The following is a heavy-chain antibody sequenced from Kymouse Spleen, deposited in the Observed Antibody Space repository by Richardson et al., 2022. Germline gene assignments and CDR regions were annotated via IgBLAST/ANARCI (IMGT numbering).Heavy chain of an antibody. V-gene: IGHV4-34*01. CDR2: INHSGST. CDR1: GGSFSGYY. J-gene: IGHJ6*02. Sequence: QVQLQQWGAGLLKPSETLSLTCAVYGGSFSGYYWSWIRQPPGKGLEWIGEINHSGSTNYNPSLKSRVTISVDTSKNQFSLKLSSVTAADTAVYYCARRGGGYYYYGMDVWGQGTTVTVSS. D-gene: IGHD3-10*01. CDR3: ARRGGGYYYYGMDV.